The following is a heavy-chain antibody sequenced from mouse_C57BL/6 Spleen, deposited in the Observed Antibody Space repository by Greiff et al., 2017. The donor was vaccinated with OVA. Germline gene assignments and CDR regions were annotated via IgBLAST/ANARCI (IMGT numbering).Heavy chain of an antibody. CDR2: ISYDGSN. CDR1: GYSITSGYY. D-gene: IGHD3-1*01. J-gene: IGHJ2*01. CDR3: ARKGYGFDY. Sequence: EVQRVESGPGLVKPSQSLSLTCSVTGYSITSGYYWNWIRQFPGNKLEWMGYISYDGSNNYNPSLKNRISITRDTSKNQFFLKLNSVTTEDTATYYCARKGYGFDYWGQGTTLTVSS. V-gene: IGHV3-6*01.